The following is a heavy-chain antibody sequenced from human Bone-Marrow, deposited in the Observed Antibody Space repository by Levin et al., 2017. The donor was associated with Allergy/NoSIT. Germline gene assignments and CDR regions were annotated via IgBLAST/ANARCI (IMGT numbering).Heavy chain of an antibody. CDR3: ARDETFNSWHVGWFDS. CDR2: MFVGGAA. D-gene: IGHD2/OR15-2a*01. V-gene: IGHV4-61*02. CDR1: SDSIHNTHHY. J-gene: IGHJ5*01. Sequence: SQTLSLTCTVSSDSIHNTHHYWSWIRQPAGKGLEWIGRMFVGGAATYKRSLRSRVTISIDTSKNQFSLKLTSVTAADTAVYYCARDETFNSWHVGWFDSWGQGTLVTVSS.